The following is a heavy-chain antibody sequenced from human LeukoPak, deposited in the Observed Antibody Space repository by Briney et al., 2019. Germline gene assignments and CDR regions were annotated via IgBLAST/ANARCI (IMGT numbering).Heavy chain of an antibody. CDR2: IKEDGGEK. CDR1: GFTFSSYW. J-gene: IGHJ4*02. CDR3: ARVQKSWKSVASAADC. Sequence: PGGSLRLSCAASGFTFSSYWMSWVRQAPGKGLEWVANIKEDGGEKYSVDSVKGRFTISRDNAMNSLYLEMNSLRAEDTALYYCARVQKSWKSVASAADCWGQGTVVIVSS. V-gene: IGHV3-7*01. D-gene: IGHD5-12*01.